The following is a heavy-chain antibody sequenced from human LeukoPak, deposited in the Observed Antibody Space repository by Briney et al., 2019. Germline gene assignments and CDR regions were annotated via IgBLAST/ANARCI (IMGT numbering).Heavy chain of an antibody. CDR2: INHSGST. CDR1: GGSFSGYY. CDR3: AREGTSPYYYGSGTKPADY. D-gene: IGHD3-10*01. V-gene: IGHV4-34*01. Sequence: SETLSLTCAVYGGSFSGYYWSWIRLPPGKGLEWIGEINHSGSTNYNPSLKSRVTISVDTSKNQFSLKLSSVTAADTAVYYCAREGTSPYYYGSGTKPADYWGQGTLVTVSS. J-gene: IGHJ4*02.